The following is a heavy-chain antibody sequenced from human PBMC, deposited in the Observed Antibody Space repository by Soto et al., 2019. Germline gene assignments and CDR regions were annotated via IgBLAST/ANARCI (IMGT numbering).Heavy chain of an antibody. CDR2: IYPGDSDT. CDR3: ARRCSGGSCYNLGYYGMDV. V-gene: IGHV5-51*01. J-gene: IGHJ6*02. CDR1: GYSFTSYW. Sequence: GESLKISCKGSGYSFTSYWIGWVRQMPGKGLEWMGIIYPGDSDTRYSPSFQGQVTISADKSISTAYLQWSSLKASDTAMYYCARRCSGGSCYNLGYYGMDVWGQGTTVTVSS. D-gene: IGHD2-15*01.